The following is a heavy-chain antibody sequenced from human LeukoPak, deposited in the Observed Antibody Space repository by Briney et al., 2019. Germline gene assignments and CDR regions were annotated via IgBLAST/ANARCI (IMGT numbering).Heavy chain of an antibody. J-gene: IGHJ5*02. Sequence: SETLSLTCTVSGGSISSGGYYWSWIRQHPGKGLEWIGYIYYSGSTYYNPSLKSRVTISVDTSKNQFSLKLSSVTAADTAVYYCARRIKGAPTVYYYDSSGPKYNWFDPWGQGTLVTVSS. D-gene: IGHD3-22*01. V-gene: IGHV4-31*03. CDR3: ARRIKGAPTVYYYDSSGPKYNWFDP. CDR1: GGSISSGGYY. CDR2: IYYSGST.